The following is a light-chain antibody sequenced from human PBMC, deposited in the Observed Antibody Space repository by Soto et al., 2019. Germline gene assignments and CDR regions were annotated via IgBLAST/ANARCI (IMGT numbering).Light chain of an antibody. Sequence: DIQMTQSPSTLSASVGDRVTVTCRASQSISSWLAWYQQKPGKAPKLLIYDASSLESGVPSRFSGSGSGTEFTLTISSLQPGDFATYYCQQYHSYSPFTFGPGTIVDIK. CDR2: DAS. J-gene: IGKJ3*01. CDR3: QQYHSYSPFT. V-gene: IGKV1-5*01. CDR1: QSISSW.